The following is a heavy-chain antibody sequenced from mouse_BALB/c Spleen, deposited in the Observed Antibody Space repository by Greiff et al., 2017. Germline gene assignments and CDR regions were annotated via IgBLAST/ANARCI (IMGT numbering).Heavy chain of an antibody. V-gene: IGHV3-5*02. CDR3: ARGGYDDAMDY. D-gene: IGHD2-14*01. J-gene: IGHJ4*01. CDR2: IYYSGTI. CDR1: GISITTGNYR. Sequence: DVQLQESGPGLVKPSQTVSLTCTVTGISITTGNYRWSWIRQFPGHKLEWIGYIYYSGTITYNPSLTSRTTITRDTSKNQFFLEMNSLTAEDTATYYCARGGYDDAMDYWGQGTSVTVSS.